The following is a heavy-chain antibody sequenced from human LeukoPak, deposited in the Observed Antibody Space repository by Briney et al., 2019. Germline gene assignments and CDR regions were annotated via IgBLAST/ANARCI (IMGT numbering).Heavy chain of an antibody. CDR1: GFTFSDYY. Sequence: GGSLRLSCAASGFTFSDYYMGWIRQAPGKGLEWVSYISSSSSYTNYADSVKGRFTISRDNAKNSLYLQMNSLRAEDTAVYYCARQARIAAAGMDVWGQGTTVTVSS. J-gene: IGHJ6*02. D-gene: IGHD6-13*01. V-gene: IGHV3-11*03. CDR2: ISSSSSYT. CDR3: ARQARIAAAGMDV.